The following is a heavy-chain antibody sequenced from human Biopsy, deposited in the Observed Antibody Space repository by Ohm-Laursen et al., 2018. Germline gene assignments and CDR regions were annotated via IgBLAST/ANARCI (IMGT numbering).Heavy chain of an antibody. CDR1: GDSITTYY. CDR2: IYYRGNT. D-gene: IGHD2-15*01. V-gene: IGHV4-59*08. Sequence: GTLSLTCTVSGDSITTYYWNWIRQAPGKGLEWIGNIYYRGNTNYSPSLKSRVTISLDTSKNQFSLKLNSVTATDTAVYYCARPMSRVVAYGMDVWGQGTTVTVSS. J-gene: IGHJ6*02. CDR3: ARPMSRVVAYGMDV.